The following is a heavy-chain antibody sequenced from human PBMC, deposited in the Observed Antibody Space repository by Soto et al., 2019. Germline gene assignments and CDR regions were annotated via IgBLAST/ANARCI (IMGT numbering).Heavy chain of an antibody. V-gene: IGHV3-64D*06. CDR2: ISSNGGST. CDR3: VKDVAPSYTNYEASFHY. CDR1: GFIFSNYA. Sequence: HPGGSLRLSCSASGFIFSNYAMHWVRQAPGKGLASVSAISSNGGSTYYADTVKGRFTISRDKSSNTLYLQMSSLTTEDTAVYYCVKDVAPSYTNYEASFHYWGQGTLVTVSS. J-gene: IGHJ4*02. D-gene: IGHD3-16*02.